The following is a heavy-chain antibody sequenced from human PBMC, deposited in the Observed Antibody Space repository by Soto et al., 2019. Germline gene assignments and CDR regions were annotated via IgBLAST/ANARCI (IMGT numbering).Heavy chain of an antibody. Sequence: QVQLVESGGGVVQPGRSLRLSCAASGFTFSSYGMHWVRQAPGKGMEWVEVISYDGSNKYYADSVKGRFTISRDNSKNMLYLQMNSLRAKYTAVYSCAKDKVPVVMTAPLDYWGQGTLVTVSS. CDR1: GFTFSSYG. CDR2: ISYDGSNK. CDR3: AKDKVPVVMTAPLDY. J-gene: IGHJ4*01. V-gene: IGHV3-30*18. D-gene: IGHD2-21*02.